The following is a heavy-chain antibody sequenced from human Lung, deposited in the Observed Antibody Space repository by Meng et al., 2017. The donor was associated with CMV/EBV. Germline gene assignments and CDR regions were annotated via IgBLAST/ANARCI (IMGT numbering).Heavy chain of an antibody. CDR3: ARIERRRILKYCGSDCSTTDY. Sequence: GLLCPWVRQLPGTGLWWIGEFYPSGSTNYNPSLMIRVTISVDKFKNQFSLKLGSVTAADTAVYYCARIERRRILKYCGSDCSTTDYWGQGTLVTVSS. CDR2: FYPSGST. D-gene: IGHD2-21*02. CDR1: GLL. V-gene: IGHV4-4*02. J-gene: IGHJ4*02.